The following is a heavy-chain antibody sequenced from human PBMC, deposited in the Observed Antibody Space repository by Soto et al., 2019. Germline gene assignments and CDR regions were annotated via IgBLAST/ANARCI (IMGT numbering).Heavy chain of an antibody. CDR1: GGSISSGDYY. CDR2: IYYSGST. Sequence: PSETLSLTCTVSGGSISSGDYYWSWIRQPPGKGLEWIGYIYYSGSTYYNPSLKSRVTISVDTSKNQFSLKLSSVTAADTAVYYCARNGRTGSYFDYWGQGTVVTVSS. CDR3: ARNGRTGSYFDY. D-gene: IGHD2-8*02. V-gene: IGHV4-30-4*01. J-gene: IGHJ4*02.